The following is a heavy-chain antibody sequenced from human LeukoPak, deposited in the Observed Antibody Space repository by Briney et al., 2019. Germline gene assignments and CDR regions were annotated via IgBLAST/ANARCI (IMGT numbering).Heavy chain of an antibody. Sequence: GGSLRLSCAASGFTFSSYWMHWVRQAPGKGLVWVSRINTDGSSAIYADSVKGRFTISRDNAKNTLYLQMISLRAEDTAVYYCARPTGPTFSTEYFPHWGQGTLVTVSS. J-gene: IGHJ1*01. CDR2: INTDGSSA. CDR1: GFTFSSYW. CDR3: ARPTGPTFSTEYFPH. D-gene: IGHD3-16*01. V-gene: IGHV3-74*01.